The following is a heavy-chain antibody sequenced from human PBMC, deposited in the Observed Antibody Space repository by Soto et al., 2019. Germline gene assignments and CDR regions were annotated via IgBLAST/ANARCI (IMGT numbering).Heavy chain of an antibody. J-gene: IGHJ5*02. Sequence: QPQLVQSGAEVREPGASVKLSCKASGYSFSTYAISWLRQAPGKGLEWMGVISPKNGNRNFAWKFLDRVIMTTDTSSNTAYMELESLIYADTAIYYCATSYDSGFDPWGHGTLVTVSS. V-gene: IGHV1-18*04. CDR1: GYSFSTYA. CDR3: ATSYDSGFDP. D-gene: IGHD3-3*01. CDR2: ISPKNGNR.